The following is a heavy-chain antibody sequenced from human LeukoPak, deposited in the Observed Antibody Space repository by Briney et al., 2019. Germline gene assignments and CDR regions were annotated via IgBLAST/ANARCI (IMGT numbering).Heavy chain of an antibody. Sequence: SQTLSLTCTVSGGSISSGGYYWSWIRQHPGKGLEWIGYIYYSGSTYYNPSLKSRVTISVDTSKNQFSLKLSSVTAADTAVYYCASRSEEGPDAFDIRGQGTMVTVSS. J-gene: IGHJ3*02. CDR1: GGSISSGGYY. V-gene: IGHV4-31*03. CDR3: ASRSEEGPDAFDI. CDR2: IYYSGST. D-gene: IGHD1-26*01.